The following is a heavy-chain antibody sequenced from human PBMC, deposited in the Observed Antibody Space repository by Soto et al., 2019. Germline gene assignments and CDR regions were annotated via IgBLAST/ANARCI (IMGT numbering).Heavy chain of an antibody. CDR3: AHRVLRTVFGLVTTTAIYSDF. D-gene: IGHD3-3*01. Sequence: QITWNESGPTVVRPSETLTLTCRFSGFSLTTSGVGVGWIRQSPGKAPEWLALIYWDDDKRYSASLKSRLTITKDTSKNQVVLTVSDLDPTDTATYYCAHRVLRTVFGLVTTTAIYSDFRGQGTPVAVSS. CDR2: IYWDDDK. J-gene: IGHJ4*02. CDR1: GFSLTTSGVG. V-gene: IGHV2-5*02.